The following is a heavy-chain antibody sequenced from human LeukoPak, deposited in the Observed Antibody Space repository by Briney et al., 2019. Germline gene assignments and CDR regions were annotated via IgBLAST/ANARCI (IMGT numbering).Heavy chain of an antibody. CDR3: ASGDYGDPPLNY. J-gene: IGHJ4*02. D-gene: IGHD4/OR15-4a*01. CDR2: INPNTGGT. CDR1: GYTFTGYF. Sequence: GASVKVSCKASGYTFTGYFVHLVRQAPGQGLQWMGWINPNTGGTNYAQKFQGRVTMTRDTSISTAYMELSRLRSDDTAVYYCASGDYGDPPLNYWGQGTLVTVSS. V-gene: IGHV1-2*02.